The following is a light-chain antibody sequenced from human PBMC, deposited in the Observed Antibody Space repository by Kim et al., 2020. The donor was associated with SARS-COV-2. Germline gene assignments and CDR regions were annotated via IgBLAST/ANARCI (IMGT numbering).Light chain of an antibody. Sequence: VSPGQTASITCSGEKLGDKYACWYQQKPGPSPVLVIYQDSKRPSVIPELFSGSNSGNTATLTISGTQAMDEADYYCQAWDSSTAVFGGGTQLTVL. CDR3: QAWDSSTAV. J-gene: IGLJ3*02. CDR1: KLGDKY. V-gene: IGLV3-1*01. CDR2: QDS.